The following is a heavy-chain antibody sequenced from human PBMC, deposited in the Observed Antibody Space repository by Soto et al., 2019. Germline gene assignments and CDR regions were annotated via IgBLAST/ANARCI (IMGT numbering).Heavy chain of an antibody. J-gene: IGHJ4*02. D-gene: IGHD3-22*01. CDR3: ARDRRISSSGSVGFAD. CDR2: IIPIFGTA. CDR1: GGTFSSYA. V-gene: IGHV1-69*12. Sequence: QVQLVQSGAEVKKPGSSVKVSCKASGGTFSSYAISWVRQAPGQGLEWMGGIIPIFGTANYAQKFQGRVTFTADESTSAAYMGLSSLRYEDTAVYDCARDRRISSSGSVGFADWGQGTLVTVSS.